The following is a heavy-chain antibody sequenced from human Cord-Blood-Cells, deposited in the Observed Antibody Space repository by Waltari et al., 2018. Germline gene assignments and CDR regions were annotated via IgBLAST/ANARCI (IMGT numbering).Heavy chain of an antibody. CDR1: GVTFSSSE. J-gene: IGHJ4*02. V-gene: IGHV3-48*03. CDR2: ISSSGSTI. Sequence: EVQLVESGGGLVQPGGSLRLSCAASGVTFSSSEMNWVRQAPGKGLEWVSYISSSGSTIYYADSVKGRFTISRDNAKNSLYLQMNSLRAEDTAVYYCARDGVLLWFGELFDYWGQGTLVTVSS. D-gene: IGHD3-10*01. CDR3: ARDGVLLWFGELFDY.